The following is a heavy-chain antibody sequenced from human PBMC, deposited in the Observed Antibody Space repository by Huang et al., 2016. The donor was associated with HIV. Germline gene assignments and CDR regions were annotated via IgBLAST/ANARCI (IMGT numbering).Heavy chain of an antibody. CDR3: ARRFSSSSGYFDY. V-gene: IGHV5-51*01. CDR1: GYSFSSYW. Sequence: VQLVQSGAEVKKPGESLKISCKGSGYSFSSYWIAWVRQMPGKGLEWMGIIFPDDSDTTYSPSFEGQVTNSADKSIGTAYLQWSSLKASDTAMYYCARRFSSSSGYFDYWGQGSLVTVSS. J-gene: IGHJ4*02. CDR2: IFPDDSDT. D-gene: IGHD6-6*01.